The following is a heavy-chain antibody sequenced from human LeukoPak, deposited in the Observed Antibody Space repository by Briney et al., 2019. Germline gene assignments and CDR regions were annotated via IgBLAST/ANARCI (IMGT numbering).Heavy chain of an antibody. CDR1: GYSISSGFY. CDR3: ARANYYDSSGYSRGAFDI. V-gene: IGHV4-38-2*02. J-gene: IGHJ3*02. Sequence: SETLSLTCSVSGYSISSGFYWGWIRQPPGKGLEWIGSMFHSGSTYYKPSFKSRVTISAGTSKNQFSLKLSSVTAADTAVYYCARANYYDSSGYSRGAFDIWGQGTMVTVSS. CDR2: MFHSGST. D-gene: IGHD3-22*01.